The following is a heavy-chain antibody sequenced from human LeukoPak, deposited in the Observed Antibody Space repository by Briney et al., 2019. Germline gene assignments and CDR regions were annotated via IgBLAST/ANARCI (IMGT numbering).Heavy chain of an antibody. CDR3: ARSGYSSGWYSVGAFDI. CDR1: GFTFSNYG. V-gene: IGHV3-33*01. J-gene: IGHJ3*02. D-gene: IGHD6-19*01. CDR2: IWDDGSNK. Sequence: GGSLRLSCAASGFTFSNYGMHWVRQAPGKGLEWVAVIWDDGSNKYYADSVKGRFIISGDNSKNTVYLQMNSLRAEDTAVFYCARSGYSSGWYSVGAFDIWGQGTMVTVSS.